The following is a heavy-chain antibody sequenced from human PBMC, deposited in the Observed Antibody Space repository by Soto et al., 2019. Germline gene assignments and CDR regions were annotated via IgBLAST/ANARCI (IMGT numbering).Heavy chain of an antibody. CDR1: GFTFSSYA. J-gene: IGHJ4*02. V-gene: IGHV3-23*01. Sequence: EVQLLESGGGLVQPGGSLRLSCAASGFTFSSYAMSWVRQAPGKGLEWVSATSGSGGSTYYADSVKGRFTISRDNSKNTLYQKGNSLSAGAPAVYYCAKTGRWLANLDYWCEETLVTVP. CDR3: AKTGRWLANLDY. CDR2: TSGSGGST. D-gene: IGHD6-19*01.